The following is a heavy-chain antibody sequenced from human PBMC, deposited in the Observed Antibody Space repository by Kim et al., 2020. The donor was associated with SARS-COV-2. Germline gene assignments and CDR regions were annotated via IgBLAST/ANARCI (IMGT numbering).Heavy chain of an antibody. Sequence: SADSVKGRFTISRDDAKSTLFLQMNSLRAEDTAVYYCARGMGGGPDVFDIWGQGTLVTVSS. J-gene: IGHJ3*02. V-gene: IGHV3-74*01. CDR3: ARGMGGGPDVFDI. D-gene: IGHD1-26*01.